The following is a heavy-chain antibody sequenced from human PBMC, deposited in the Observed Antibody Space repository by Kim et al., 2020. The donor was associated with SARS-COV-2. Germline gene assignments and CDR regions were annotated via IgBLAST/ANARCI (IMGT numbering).Heavy chain of an antibody. D-gene: IGHD3-22*01. CDR2: NK. J-gene: IGHJ4*02. V-gene: IGHV3-33*01. CDR3: ARDVSGYSDY. Sequence: NKYYADSVRCRFTISRDNSKNTLFLQMNSLRAEDTAVYYCARDVSGYSDYWGQGTLVTVAS.